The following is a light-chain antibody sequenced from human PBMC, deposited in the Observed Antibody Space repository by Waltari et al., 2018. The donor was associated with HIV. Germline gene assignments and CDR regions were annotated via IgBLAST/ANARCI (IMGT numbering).Light chain of an antibody. V-gene: IGKV4-1*01. J-gene: IGKJ4*01. CDR2: WAS. CDR1: RTVLYSSDNQTY. CDR3: QPYYTVLPN. Sequence: DIVMTQSPTSLAGSLGERTTINCTSSRTVLYSSDNQTYLGWYLQSPGQSPRVLLFWASTRACGVPTRIIGSGSATDFSLNLSRLQADDVGIYYCQPYYTVLPNFGGGTKVEI.